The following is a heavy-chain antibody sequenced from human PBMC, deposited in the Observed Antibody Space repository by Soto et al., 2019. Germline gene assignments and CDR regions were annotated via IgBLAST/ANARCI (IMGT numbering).Heavy chain of an antibody. CDR3: ARGPRIWGSYRPFDY. CDR1: GGSFSGYY. V-gene: IGHV4-34*01. CDR2: INHSGST. D-gene: IGHD3-16*02. J-gene: IGHJ4*02. Sequence: SETLSLTCAVYGGSFSGYYWSWIRQPPGKGLEWIGEINHSGSTNYNPSLKSRVTISVDTSKNQFSLKLSSVTAADTAVYYCARGPRIWGSYRPFDYWGQGTLVTVSS.